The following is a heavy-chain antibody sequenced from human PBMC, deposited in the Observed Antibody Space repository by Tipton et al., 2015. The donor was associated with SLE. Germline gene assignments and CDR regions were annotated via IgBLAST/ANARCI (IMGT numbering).Heavy chain of an antibody. CDR3: AGDSFQHYYDLAFDI. CDR1: GSSISTYC. CDR2: ICDIGST. Sequence: TLSLTCTVSGSSISTYCWNWIRQPPGKGLEWIGDICDIGSTKYNPSLKSRATISVATSKNQLSLELTSLTAADTAVYFCAGDSFQHYYDLAFDIWGQGTMVTVSS. J-gene: IGHJ3*02. D-gene: IGHD3-22*01. V-gene: IGHV4-59*01.